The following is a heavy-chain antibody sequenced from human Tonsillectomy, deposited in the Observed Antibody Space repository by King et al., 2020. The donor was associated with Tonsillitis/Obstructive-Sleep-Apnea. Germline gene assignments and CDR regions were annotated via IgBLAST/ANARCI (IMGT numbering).Heavy chain of an antibody. CDR1: GGTFSSYA. CDR3: ASIVPPINYMDV. J-gene: IGHJ6*03. D-gene: IGHD3-16*02. CDR2: IIPIFGTA. V-gene: IGHV1-69*01. Sequence: QLVQSGAEVKKPGSSVKVSCKTSGGTFSSYAISWVRQAPGQGLEWMGGIIPIFGTANYAQKFQGRVTITADESTSPACMELSSLRSEDTAVYYCASIVPPINYMDVWGKGTTVTVSS.